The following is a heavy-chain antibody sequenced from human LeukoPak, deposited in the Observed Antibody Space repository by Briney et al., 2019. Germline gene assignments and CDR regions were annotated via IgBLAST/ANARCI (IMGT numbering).Heavy chain of an antibody. V-gene: IGHV4-61*02. Sequence: SETLSLTCTVSGGSISSGSYYWSWIRQPAGKGLEWIGRIYTSGSTNYNPSLKSRVTISVDTSKNQFSLKLSSVTAADTAVYYCARGARGYAFDIWGQGTMVTVSS. CDR2: IYTSGST. CDR1: GGSISSGSYY. CDR3: ARGARGYAFDI. J-gene: IGHJ3*02.